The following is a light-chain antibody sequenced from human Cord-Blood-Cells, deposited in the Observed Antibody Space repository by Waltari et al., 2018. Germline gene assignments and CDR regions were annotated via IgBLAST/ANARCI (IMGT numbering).Light chain of an antibody. Sequence: QSVLTQPPSASGPPGQRVTISCSGSSSNIGRNSVYWYQQLPGTAPKLLNYRNNQRPSWLADRVSGSKSVTSASLAISGLRSEYEADYYCAAWDDSLSGYVFGTGTKVTVL. CDR3: AAWDDSLSGYV. V-gene: IGLV1-47*01. J-gene: IGLJ1*01. CDR1: SSNIGRNS. CDR2: RNN.